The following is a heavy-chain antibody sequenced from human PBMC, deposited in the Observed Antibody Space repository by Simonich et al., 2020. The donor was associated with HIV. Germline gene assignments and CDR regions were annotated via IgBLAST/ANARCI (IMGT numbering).Heavy chain of an antibody. D-gene: IGHD3-10*01. J-gene: IGHJ4*02. CDR1: GGSFNDYS. Sequence: QVQLQQWGAGLLKASETLSLTCAVYGGSFNDYSWSWVRQPLGKGLEWIGEIHNSGITNSNMSVKSRVTISVDTSKKKFSVKLNSVTAADTAVYYCARGRYYYGSGSYRYYFDSWGQGTLVTVSS. CDR2: IHNSGIT. V-gene: IGHV4-34*01. CDR3: ARGRYYYGSGSYRYYFDS.